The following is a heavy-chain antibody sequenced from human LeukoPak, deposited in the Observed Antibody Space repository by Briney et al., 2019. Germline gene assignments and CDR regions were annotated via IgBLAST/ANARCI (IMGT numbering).Heavy chain of an antibody. V-gene: IGHV4-39*01. CDR3: ASPYNLGYSSSWYHPSFDY. CDR1: GGSISCSSYY. J-gene: IGHJ4*02. Sequence: PSETLSLTCTVSGGSISCSSYYWGWIRQPPGKGLEWIGSIYYSGSTYYNPSLKSRVTISVDTSKNQFSLKLSSVTAADTAVYYCASPYNLGYSSSWYHPSFDYWGQGTLVTVSS. D-gene: IGHD6-13*01. CDR2: IYYSGST.